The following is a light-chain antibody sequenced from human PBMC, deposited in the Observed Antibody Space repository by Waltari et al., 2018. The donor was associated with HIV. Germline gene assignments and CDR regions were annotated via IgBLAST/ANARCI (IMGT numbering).Light chain of an antibody. V-gene: IGKV4-1*01. J-gene: IGKJ3*01. Sequence: DIVMTQSPESVAVFLGERATIKCKSSQSILNNSNNKNFLDWYQKKQGQPPKLLLEWASTRESCVPYRFSRSGSGTDFTLTIISLQAEDVAVYYCQQYYITPTFGPGTKVYIK. CDR1: QSILNNSNNKNF. CDR2: WAS. CDR3: QQYYITPT.